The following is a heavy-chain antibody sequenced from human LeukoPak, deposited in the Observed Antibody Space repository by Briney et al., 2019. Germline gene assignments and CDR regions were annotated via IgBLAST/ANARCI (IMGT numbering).Heavy chain of an antibody. D-gene: IGHD1-26*01. J-gene: IGHJ4*02. V-gene: IGHV3-21*01. CDR1: GFTFSSYS. CDR3: ARDEWELRTFDY. CDR2: ISSSSSYI. Sequence: GGSLRLSCAASGFTFSSYSMNWVRQAPGKGLEWVSSISSSSSYIYYADSVKGRFTISRDNAKNSLYLQMNSLRAEDTAVYYCARDEWELRTFDYWGQGTLVTVSS.